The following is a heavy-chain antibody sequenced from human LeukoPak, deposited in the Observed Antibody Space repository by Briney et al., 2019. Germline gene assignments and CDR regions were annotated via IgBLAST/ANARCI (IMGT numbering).Heavy chain of an antibody. CDR3: ARVLRTYSSNWFSFDY. CDR1: GGSFSGYY. Sequence: SETLSLTCAVYGGSFSGYYWSWIRQPPGKGLEWIGEINHSGSTNYNPSLKSRVTISVDTSKNQFSLKLSSVTAADTAVYYCARVLRTYSSNWFSFDYWGQGTLVTVSS. V-gene: IGHV4-34*01. D-gene: IGHD6-13*01. J-gene: IGHJ4*02. CDR2: INHSGST.